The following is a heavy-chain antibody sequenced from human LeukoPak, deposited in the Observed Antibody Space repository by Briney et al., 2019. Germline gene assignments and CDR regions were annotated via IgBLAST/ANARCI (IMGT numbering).Heavy chain of an antibody. J-gene: IGHJ6*02. V-gene: IGHV4-59*08. D-gene: IGHD1/OR15-1a*01. CDR3: ARSGTSQYHFYGVDV. Sequence: PSETLSLTCTVSGGSLSSYNWNWIRQPPGKGLEWIGYIYYTGSTNYNPSLKSRVTISVDTSKNQFSLKLNSVTATDTAVYYCARSGTSQYHFYGVDVWGQGTTVTVSS. CDR1: GGSLSSYN. CDR2: IYYTGST.